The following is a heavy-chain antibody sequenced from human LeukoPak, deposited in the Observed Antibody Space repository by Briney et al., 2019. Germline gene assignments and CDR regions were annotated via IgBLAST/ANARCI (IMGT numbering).Heavy chain of an antibody. CDR3: ARWGVGVVFDY. Sequence: PGGSLRLSCAASGFTFSSYSMNWVRQAPGKGLEWVSYISSSSSTIYYADSVKGRFTISRDNAKNSLYLKMNSLRAEDTAVYYCARWGVGVVFDYWGQGTLVTVSS. J-gene: IGHJ4*02. V-gene: IGHV3-48*04. CDR2: ISSSSSTI. CDR1: GFTFSSYS. D-gene: IGHD3-3*01.